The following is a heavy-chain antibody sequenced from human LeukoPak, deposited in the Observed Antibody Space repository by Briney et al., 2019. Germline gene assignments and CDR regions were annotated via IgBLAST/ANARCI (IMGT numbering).Heavy chain of an antibody. CDR1: GFTFSDYY. D-gene: IGHD2-15*01. CDR2: ISGSTTYT. CDR3: ARDREVVAFDI. J-gene: IGHJ3*02. V-gene: IGHV3-11*05. Sequence: AGGSLRLSCAASGFTFSDYYMSWIRQPPGKGLEWVSYISGSTTYTNYADSVRGRFTISRDNSENSLYLQMNSLRAEDTAVYYCARDREVVAFDIWGQGTMVTVSS.